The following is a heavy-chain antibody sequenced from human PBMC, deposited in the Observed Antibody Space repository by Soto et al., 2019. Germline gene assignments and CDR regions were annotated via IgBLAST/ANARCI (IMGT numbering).Heavy chain of an antibody. V-gene: IGHV4-31*03. Sequence: SETLSLTCSVSGASVTSDSDYWSWIRQHPGKGLEWIGYISHTGSAFYNPSLKSRVSISIDTSTDKFSLRLSSLTAADTAVYYCARWELRDFDSWGPGTLVTVSS. J-gene: IGHJ4*02. CDR2: ISHTGSA. CDR1: GASVTSDSDY. CDR3: ARWELRDFDS. D-gene: IGHD1-7*01.